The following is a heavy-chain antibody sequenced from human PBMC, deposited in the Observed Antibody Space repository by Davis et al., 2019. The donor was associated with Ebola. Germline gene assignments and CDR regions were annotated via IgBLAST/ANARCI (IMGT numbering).Heavy chain of an antibody. CDR3: AGRGYYYYGMDV. CDR2: IYTSGST. Sequence: PSETLSLTCTVSGGSISSGSYYWSWIRQPAGKGLEWIGHIYTSGSTNYNPSLKSRVTISVDTSKNQFSLKLSSVTAADTAVYYCAGRGYYYYGMDVWGQGTTVTVSS. V-gene: IGHV4-61*09. J-gene: IGHJ6*02. CDR1: GGSISSGSYY.